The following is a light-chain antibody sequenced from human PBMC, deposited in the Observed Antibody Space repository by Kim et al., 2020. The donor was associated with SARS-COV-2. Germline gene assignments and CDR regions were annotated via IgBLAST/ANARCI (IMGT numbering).Light chain of an antibody. CDR3: EVWDTGSDHWV. CDR2: YDS. V-gene: IGLV3-21*04. Sequence: APGKTAGITCGGDDLGSKGVHWYQQKPGQAPVLVIFYDSDRPSGIPERLSGSHSGNTATLTISRVEAGDEADYYCEVWDTGSDHWVFGGGTQLTVL. J-gene: IGLJ3*02. CDR1: DLGSKG.